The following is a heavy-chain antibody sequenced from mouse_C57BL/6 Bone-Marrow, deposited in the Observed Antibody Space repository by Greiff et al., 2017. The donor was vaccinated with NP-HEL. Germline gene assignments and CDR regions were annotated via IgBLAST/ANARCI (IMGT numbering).Heavy chain of an antibody. Sequence: VQLQQSGAELMKPGASVKLSCKATGYTFTGYWIEWVKQRPGHGLEWIGEILPGSGSTNYIEKFKGKATFTADTSSNTAYMQLSSLTTEDSAIYYCARWAYDYDDYWGQGTTLTVSS. V-gene: IGHV1-9*01. J-gene: IGHJ2*01. CDR2: ILPGSGST. D-gene: IGHD2-4*01. CDR1: GYTFTGYW. CDR3: ARWAYDYDDY.